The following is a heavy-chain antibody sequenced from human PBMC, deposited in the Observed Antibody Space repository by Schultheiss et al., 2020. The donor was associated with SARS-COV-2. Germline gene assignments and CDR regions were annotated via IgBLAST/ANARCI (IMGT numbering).Heavy chain of an antibody. CDR2: ISYSGST. CDR1: GGSFSGYY. Sequence: SQTLSLTCAVYGGSFSGYYWSWIRQHPGKGLEWVGYISYSGSTYYNPSLKRRVTMSLDTSKNQFSLKLRSVTAADTAVYYFARHRYYYDSSGYYYVRAFDIWGQGTMVTVAS. D-gene: IGHD3-22*01. J-gene: IGHJ3*02. CDR3: ARHRYYYDSSGYYYVRAFDI. V-gene: IGHV4-31*11.